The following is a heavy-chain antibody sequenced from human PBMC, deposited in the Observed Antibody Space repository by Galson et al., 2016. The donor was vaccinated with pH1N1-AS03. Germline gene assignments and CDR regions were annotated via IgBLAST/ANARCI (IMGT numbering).Heavy chain of an antibody. D-gene: IGHD6-25*01. CDR1: GDTFSGYG. V-gene: IGHV1-69*13. Sequence: SVKVSCKASGDTFSGYGITWVRQAPGQRLEWMGGIIPTYGTSNYAQKFQGRVTITADESTSTTYMDLSSLRSEDTAVYFCARRRLDPFRGASGWYFYFYGVDVWGQGTTVTVSS. CDR2: IIPTYGTS. J-gene: IGHJ6*02. CDR3: ARRRLDPFRGASGWYFYFYGVDV.